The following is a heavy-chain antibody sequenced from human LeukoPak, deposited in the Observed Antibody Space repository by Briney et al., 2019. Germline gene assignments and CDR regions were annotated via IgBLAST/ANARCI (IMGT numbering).Heavy chain of an antibody. CDR3: ARGLRAHAAGFRGVVGNWFDP. Sequence: ASVKVSRKASGYTFTSYDINWVRQATGQGLEWMGWMNPNSGNTGYAQKFQGRVTMTRNTSISTAYMELSSLRSEDTAVYYCARGLRAHAAGFRGVVGNWFDPWGQGTLVTVSS. CDR2: MNPNSGNT. D-gene: IGHD3-10*01. CDR1: GYTFTSYD. V-gene: IGHV1-8*01. J-gene: IGHJ5*02.